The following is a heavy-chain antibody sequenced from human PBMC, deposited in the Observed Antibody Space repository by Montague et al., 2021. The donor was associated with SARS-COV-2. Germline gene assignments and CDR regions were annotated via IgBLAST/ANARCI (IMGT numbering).Heavy chain of an antibody. CDR2: INHRGTS. J-gene: IGHJ4*02. CDR1: GGSFSDNY. V-gene: IGHV4-34*01. D-gene: IGHD3-22*01. Sequence: SGTLSLTCAVYGGSFSDNYWSWIRKPPGKGLEWIGEINHRGTSNYNPSLKSRVSISVDTSKNQFSLYLGSVTAADTAVYYCARGRQHFNMTVVVMTGGEYYFDYWGQGTLVTVSS. CDR3: ARGRQHFNMTVVVMTGGEYYFDY.